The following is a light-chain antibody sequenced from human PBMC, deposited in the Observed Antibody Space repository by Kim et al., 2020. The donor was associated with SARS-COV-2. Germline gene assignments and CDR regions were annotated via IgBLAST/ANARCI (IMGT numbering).Light chain of an antibody. V-gene: IGKV1-12*01. Sequence: ASGGDRVTITCRASQGIGSWLAWYQQKPGKVPELLIYAASSLQSGVPSRFSGSGSGTDFTLTISSLRPEDFATYYCQQANSFPRTFGQGTKVDIK. CDR2: AAS. J-gene: IGKJ1*01. CDR1: QGIGSW. CDR3: QQANSFPRT.